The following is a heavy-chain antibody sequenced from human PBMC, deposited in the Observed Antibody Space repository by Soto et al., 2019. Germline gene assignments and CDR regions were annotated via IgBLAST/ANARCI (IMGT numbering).Heavy chain of an antibody. V-gene: IGHV4-59*01. J-gene: IGHJ4*02. CDR1: GDSISTYY. Sequence: QVQLQESGPGLVKPSETLSLTCAVSGDSISTYYCMWIRQPPGKGLESIGYLYYGRSANYNPSLMRRVTLSVDASTNQCSLTLSSMTAAGTAVYYCALRSMAVVPEYWGQGTLVTVSS. CDR2: LYYGRSA. D-gene: IGHD3-22*01. CDR3: ALRSMAVVPEY.